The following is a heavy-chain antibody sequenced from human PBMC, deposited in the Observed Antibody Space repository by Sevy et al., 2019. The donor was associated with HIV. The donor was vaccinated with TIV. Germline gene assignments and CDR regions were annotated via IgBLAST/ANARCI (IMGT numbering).Heavy chain of an antibody. Sequence: SETLSLTCTVSGGSINSDHWNWIRQPPGKGLEWIGYVYYTRGTNYNPSLKNRVTISVDRTKNQFSLKLTSVTAADTAVYYCARRNDFAIWGQGTMVTVSS. CDR1: GGSINSDH. CDR3: ARRNDFAI. J-gene: IGHJ3*02. D-gene: IGHD1-1*01. CDR2: VYYTRGT. V-gene: IGHV4-59*08.